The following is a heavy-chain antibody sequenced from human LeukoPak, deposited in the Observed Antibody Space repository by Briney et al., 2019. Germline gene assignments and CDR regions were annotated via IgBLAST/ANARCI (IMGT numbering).Heavy chain of an antibody. J-gene: IGHJ4*02. V-gene: IGHV4-59*12. CDR2: VHYAESS. CDR1: GGSISSSY. D-gene: IGHD5-24*01. Sequence: SETLSLTCIVSGGSISSSYWSWIRQSPGKGLEWIGYVHYAESSYYNPSLKRRVTLSVDTSKNQFSLKLNSVTAADTAVFYCARGLRDGHKTFDYWGRGTLVTVSS. CDR3: ARGLRDGHKTFDY.